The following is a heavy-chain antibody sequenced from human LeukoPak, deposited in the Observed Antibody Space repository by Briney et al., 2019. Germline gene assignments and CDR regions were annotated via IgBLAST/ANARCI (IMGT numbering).Heavy chain of an antibody. CDR3: AAVGSSWYSF. D-gene: IGHD6-13*01. V-gene: IGHV1-24*01. J-gene: IGHJ4*01. Sequence: ASVNVSCKVSGYTLTELSMHWVRQAPGKGLEWMGGFDPEDGETIYAQKFQGRVTMTEDTSTDTAYMELSSLRSEVTAVYYCAAVGSSWYSFWGEGTLVTVSS. CDR1: GYTLTELS. CDR2: FDPEDGET.